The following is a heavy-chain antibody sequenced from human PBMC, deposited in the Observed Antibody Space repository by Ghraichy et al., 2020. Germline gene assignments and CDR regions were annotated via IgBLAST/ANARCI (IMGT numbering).Heavy chain of an antibody. CDR3: AKGVRPYGNPGDY. J-gene: IGHJ4*02. CDR1: GFSFDDFA. Sequence: GGSLRLSCLASGFSFDDFAMHWVRQVPGKGLEWVSLINGDGGNTFYADSVKGRFTISRDNRKNSLYLHMRSLRTEDTALYYCAKGVRPYGNPGDYWGQGTLVIVSS. D-gene: IGHD4-17*01. CDR2: INGDGGNT. V-gene: IGHV3-43*02.